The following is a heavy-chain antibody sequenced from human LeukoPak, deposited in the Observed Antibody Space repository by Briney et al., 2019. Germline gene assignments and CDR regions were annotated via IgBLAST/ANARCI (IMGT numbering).Heavy chain of an antibody. CDR2: INPSGGST. Sequence: ASVKVSCKVSGYTFTSYYMHWVRQAPGQGLEWMGIINPSGGSTSYAQKFQGRVTMTRDTSTSTVYMELSSLRSEDTAVYYCAGIAVDGTGKFDWGQGVLVTVSS. J-gene: IGHJ4*02. CDR3: AGIAVDGTGKFD. V-gene: IGHV1-46*01. D-gene: IGHD6-19*01. CDR1: GYTFTSYY.